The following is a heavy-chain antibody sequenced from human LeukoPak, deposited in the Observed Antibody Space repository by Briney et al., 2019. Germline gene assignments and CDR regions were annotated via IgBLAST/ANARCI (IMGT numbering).Heavy chain of an antibody. J-gene: IGHJ4*02. CDR3: VREDGVVGATSSFDY. Sequence: GSLRLSCAASGFPFSYQTINRVRQAPGKGLGWVPSINIRSNYKYYADSVKGRFTISRDNAKNSLYLQMNSLRAEDTAFYYCVREDGVVGATSSFDYWGQGTLVTVSS. D-gene: IGHD1-26*01. CDR2: INIRSNYK. CDR1: GFPFSYQT. V-gene: IGHV3-21*01.